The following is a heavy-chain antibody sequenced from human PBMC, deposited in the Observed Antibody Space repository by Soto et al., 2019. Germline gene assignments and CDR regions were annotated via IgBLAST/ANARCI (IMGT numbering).Heavy chain of an antibody. CDR2: ISGSGGST. D-gene: IGHD4-17*01. CDR3: AKDLRVYGDTFDY. V-gene: IGHV3-23*01. CDR1: GFTFSSYD. J-gene: IGHJ4*02. Sequence: EVQLLESGGGLVQPGGSLRLSCAASGFTFSSYDMTWVRQAPGKGLEWVSTISGSGGSTYYADSVKGRFTISRDNSKNTLYLQMNSLRAEDTAVFYCAKDLRVYGDTFDYWGQGTLVTVS.